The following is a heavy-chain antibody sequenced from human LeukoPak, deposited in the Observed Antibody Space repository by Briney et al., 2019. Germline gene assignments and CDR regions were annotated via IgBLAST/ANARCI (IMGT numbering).Heavy chain of an antibody. CDR3: AKDGKRSGWSPDYFDY. Sequence: GGSLRLSCAASGFTFSSYAMSWVRQAPGEGGEWVSAISGSGGTTYYADSVKGRFTISRDNSKNTLYLQMNSLRAEDTAVYYCAKDGKRSGWSPDYFDYWGQGTLVTVSS. CDR2: ISGSGGTT. D-gene: IGHD6-19*01. J-gene: IGHJ4*02. CDR1: GFTFSSYA. V-gene: IGHV3-23*01.